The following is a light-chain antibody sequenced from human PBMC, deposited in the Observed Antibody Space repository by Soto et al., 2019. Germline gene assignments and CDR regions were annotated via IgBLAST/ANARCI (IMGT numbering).Light chain of an antibody. Sequence: EIVLTQSPATLSVSPGERATLSCRTSQSVGRNLAWYQQKPGQAPRLLIYGAFIRAPGFPVTFRGTGSGSEFTLTITSLQSEDGALYYCQQYDKWPYTFGQGTNVEIK. CDR3: QQYDKWPYT. CDR2: GAF. V-gene: IGKV3-15*01. CDR1: QSVGRN. J-gene: IGKJ2*01.